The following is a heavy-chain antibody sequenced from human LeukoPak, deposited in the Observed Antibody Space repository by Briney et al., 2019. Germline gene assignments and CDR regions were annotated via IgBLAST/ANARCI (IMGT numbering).Heavy chain of an antibody. D-gene: IGHD4-17*01. Sequence: SETLSLTCAVYGGSFSGYYWSWVRQPPGKGLEWIGEINHSGSTNYNPSLKSRVTISVDTSKNQFSLKLSSVTAADTAVYYCARGRRGVTTHFQHWGQGTLVTVPS. CDR2: INHSGST. V-gene: IGHV4-34*01. CDR1: GGSFSGYY. J-gene: IGHJ1*01. CDR3: ARGRRGVTTHFQH.